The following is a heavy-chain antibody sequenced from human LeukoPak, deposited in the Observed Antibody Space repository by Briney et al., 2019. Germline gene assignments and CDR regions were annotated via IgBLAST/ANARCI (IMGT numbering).Heavy chain of an antibody. V-gene: IGHV1-8*01. CDR3: AREGARSSSSTSCYPRLAVADGRFDY. Sequence: ASVKVSCKASGYTFTSYDINRVRQATGQGLEWMGWMNPNSGNTGYAQKFQGRVTMTRNTSISTAYMELSSLRSEDTAVYYCAREGARSSSSTSCYPRLAVADGRFDYWGQGTLVTVSS. J-gene: IGHJ4*02. CDR1: GYTFTSYD. D-gene: IGHD2-2*01. CDR2: MNPNSGNT.